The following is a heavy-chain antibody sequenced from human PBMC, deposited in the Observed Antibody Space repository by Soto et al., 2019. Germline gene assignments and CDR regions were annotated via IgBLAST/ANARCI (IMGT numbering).Heavy chain of an antibody. J-gene: IGHJ4*02. V-gene: IGHV3-53*01. Sequence: LRLSCAASGFTVISNYMSWVRQAPGKGLEWVSVIYSGGSTYYADSVKGRFTISRDNSKNTLYLQMNSLRAEDTAVYYCARAPPYCGGDCYSAYFDYWGQGTLVTVSS. CDR1: GFTVISNY. CDR3: ARAPPYCGGDCYSAYFDY. D-gene: IGHD2-21*02. CDR2: IYSGGST.